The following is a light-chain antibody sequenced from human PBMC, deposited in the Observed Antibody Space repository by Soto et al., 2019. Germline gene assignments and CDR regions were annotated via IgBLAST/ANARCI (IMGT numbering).Light chain of an antibody. CDR3: QQHDQGWT. J-gene: IGKJ1*01. CDR1: QSVRTK. V-gene: IGKV3-15*01. CDR2: GAS. Sequence: EMVMTQSPGTLSVSLGERATLSCRASQSVRTKLVWYQQKPGQAPRLLIYGASTRATGIPARFSGSGYGTEFILTISNLQSEDFAVYYCQQHDQGWTFGQGTKVEIK.